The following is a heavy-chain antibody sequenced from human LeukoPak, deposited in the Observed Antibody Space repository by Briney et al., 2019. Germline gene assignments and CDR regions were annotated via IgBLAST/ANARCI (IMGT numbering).Heavy chain of an antibody. Sequence: ASVKVSCKASGYTFTTYGISWVRQAPGQGLEWMGWISAYNGNTNYAQKLQGRVTMTTDTSTSTAYMELRSLRSDDTAVYYCARSSGRTYYYYYYMDVWGKGTTVTVSS. V-gene: IGHV1-18*01. CDR3: ARSSGRTYYYYYYMDV. CDR1: GYTFTTYG. D-gene: IGHD6-19*01. J-gene: IGHJ6*03. CDR2: ISAYNGNT.